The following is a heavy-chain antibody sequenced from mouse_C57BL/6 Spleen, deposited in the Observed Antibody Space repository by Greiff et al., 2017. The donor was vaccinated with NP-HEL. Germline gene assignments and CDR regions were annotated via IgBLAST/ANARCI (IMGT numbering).Heavy chain of an antibody. J-gene: IGHJ4*01. Sequence: EVQLVESGEGLVKPGGSLKLSCAASGFTFSSYAMSWVRQTPEKRLEWVAYISSGGDYIYYADTVKGRFTISRDNARNTLYLQMSSLKSEDRAMYYCTRGGTTVEDAMDYWGQGTSVTVSS. D-gene: IGHD1-1*01. CDR2: ISSGGDYI. CDR1: GFTFSSYA. V-gene: IGHV5-9-1*02. CDR3: TRGGTTVEDAMDY.